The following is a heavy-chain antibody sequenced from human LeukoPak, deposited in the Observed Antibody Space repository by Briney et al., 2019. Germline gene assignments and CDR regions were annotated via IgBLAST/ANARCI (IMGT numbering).Heavy chain of an antibody. CDR3: ARSRRDYYDSSGYYSFDY. D-gene: IGHD3-22*01. CDR1: GGSISSSSYY. J-gene: IGHJ4*02. V-gene: IGHV4-61*01. CDR2: IYYSGST. Sequence: SETLSLTCTVSGGSISSSSYYWSWIRQPPGKGLEWIGYIYYSGSTNYNPSLKSRVTISVDTSKNQFSLKLNSVTDADTAVYYCARSRRDYYDSSGYYSFDYWGQGTLVTVSS.